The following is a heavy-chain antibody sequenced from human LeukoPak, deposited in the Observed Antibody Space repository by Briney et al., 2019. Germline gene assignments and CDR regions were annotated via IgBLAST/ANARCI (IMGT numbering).Heavy chain of an antibody. CDR1: GFTFSTYG. CDR2: IWNDGSSQ. J-gene: IGHJ4*02. D-gene: IGHD1-7*01. Sequence: GRSLRLSCAVSGFTFSTYGMHWVRQAPGKGLEWVAIIWNDGSSQYYGESVEGRFTISRDNSNNTLFLHMNNLRVEDTAVYYCVRDANYYFDYWGQGTLVTVSS. V-gene: IGHV3-33*01. CDR3: VRDANYYFDY.